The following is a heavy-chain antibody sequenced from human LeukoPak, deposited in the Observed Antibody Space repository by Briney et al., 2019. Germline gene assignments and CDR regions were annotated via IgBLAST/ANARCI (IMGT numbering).Heavy chain of an antibody. D-gene: IGHD3-10*01. V-gene: IGHV1-2*06. CDR1: GYTFTGYY. CDR3: ARVLVVYGSGSYYRYFDY. J-gene: IGHJ4*02. CDR2: IYPYSGGT. Sequence: ASVKVSCKASGYTFTGYYMHWVRQAPGQGLEWIGRIYPYSGGTNYAPKFQGRVTMTRDTCISTAYMELSRLRSGDTAVYYCARVLVVYGSGSYYRYFDYWGQGTLVTVSS.